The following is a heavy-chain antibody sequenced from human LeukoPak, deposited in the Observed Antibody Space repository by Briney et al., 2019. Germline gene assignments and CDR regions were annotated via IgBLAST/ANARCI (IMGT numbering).Heavy chain of an antibody. J-gene: IGHJ5*02. Sequence: GSLRLSCAASGFTFSSYAMHWVRQAPGKGLEWIGSIYYSGSTYYNPSLKSRVTISVDTSKNQFSLKLSSVTAADTAVYYCARRGYSYGYDWFDPWGQGTLVTVSS. CDR1: GFTFSSYAMH. CDR3: ARRGYSYGYDWFDP. V-gene: IGHV4-59*05. D-gene: IGHD5-18*01. CDR2: IYYSGST.